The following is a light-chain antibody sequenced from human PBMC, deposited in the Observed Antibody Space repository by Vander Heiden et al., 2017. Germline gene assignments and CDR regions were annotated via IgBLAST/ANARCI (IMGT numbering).Light chain of an antibody. J-gene: IGLJ2*01. Sequence: QPVLTQPPSVSGAPGQRVTMSCTGSSSNIGAGFDVHWYQQVPGAAPKLLIYANTIRPSGVPDRFSGSNSGTSASLAITGLQAEDEGDYYCQSYDNSLGDSMVFGGGTKLTVL. V-gene: IGLV1-40*01. CDR3: QSYDNSLGDSMV. CDR2: ANT. CDR1: SSNIGAGFD.